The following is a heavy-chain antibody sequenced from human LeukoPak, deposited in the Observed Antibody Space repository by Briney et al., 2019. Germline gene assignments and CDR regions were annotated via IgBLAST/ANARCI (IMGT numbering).Heavy chain of an antibody. Sequence: GGSLRLFCAVSGLTFSNFKMNWVRQAPGKGLEWVSYISDSGRTTFYADSVKGRFTISRDNAKNSLYLQMSSLRVEDTAVYYCASWAGNTQSDSWSGPFDYWGQGTLVTVSS. D-gene: IGHD3-3*01. CDR2: ISDSGRTT. J-gene: IGHJ4*02. V-gene: IGHV3-48*03. CDR1: GLTFSNFK. CDR3: ASWAGNTQSDSWSGPFDY.